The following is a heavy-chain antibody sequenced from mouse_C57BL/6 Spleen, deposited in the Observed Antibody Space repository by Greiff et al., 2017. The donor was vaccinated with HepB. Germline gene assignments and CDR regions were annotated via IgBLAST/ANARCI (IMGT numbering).Heavy chain of an antibody. Sequence: VQLQQPGAELVKPGASVKLSCKASGYTFTSYWMHWVKQRPGQGLEWIGMIHPNSGSTNYNEKFKSKATLTVDKSSSTAYMQLSSLTSEDSAVYYCARSTAQATSYYFDYWGQGTTLTVSS. V-gene: IGHV1-64*01. D-gene: IGHD3-2*02. CDR1: GYTFTSYW. CDR2: IHPNSGST. CDR3: ARSTAQATSYYFDY. J-gene: IGHJ2*01.